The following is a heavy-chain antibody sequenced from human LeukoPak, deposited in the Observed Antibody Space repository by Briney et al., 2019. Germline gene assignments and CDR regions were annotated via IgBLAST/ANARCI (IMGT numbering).Heavy chain of an antibody. D-gene: IGHD6-6*01. V-gene: IGHV4-59*01. Sequence: SETLSLTCTVSGGSISSYYWSWIRQPPGKGLEWIGYIYYSGSTNYNLSLKSRVTISVDTSKNQFSLKLSSVTAADTAVYYCARLSIGLVFDYWGQGTLVTVSS. CDR2: IYYSGST. CDR1: GGSISSYY. CDR3: ARLSIGLVFDY. J-gene: IGHJ4*02.